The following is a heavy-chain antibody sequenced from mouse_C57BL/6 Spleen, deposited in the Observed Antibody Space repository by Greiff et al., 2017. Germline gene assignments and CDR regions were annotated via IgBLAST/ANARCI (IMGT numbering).Heavy chain of an antibody. V-gene: IGHV1-80*01. D-gene: IGHD1-1*01. J-gene: IGHJ2*01. CDR3: AKGTTVAPDYFDY. CDR2: IYPGDGDT. Sequence: SGAELVKPGASVKISCKASGYAFSSYWMNWVKQRSGKGLEWIGQIYPGDGDTNYNGKLKGKATLAGGKTSSTASMQLSSLTSEDSAVYFCAKGTTVAPDYFDYWGQGTTLTVSS. CDR1: GYAFSSYW.